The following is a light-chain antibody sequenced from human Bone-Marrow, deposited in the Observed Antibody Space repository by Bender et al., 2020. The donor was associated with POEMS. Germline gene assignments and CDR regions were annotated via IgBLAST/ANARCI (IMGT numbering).Light chain of an antibody. J-gene: IGLJ2*01. Sequence: SYVLTQPPSVSVAPGKTATITCGGDNIGSKSVHWYQQKAGQAPILVIYEDDDRPSGIPDRFSGSKSGTSASLAITGLQAEDEGDYYCAAWDDSLSGLLFGGGTDLTVL. V-gene: IGLV3-21*03. CDR1: NIGSKS. CDR2: EDD. CDR3: AAWDDSLSGLL.